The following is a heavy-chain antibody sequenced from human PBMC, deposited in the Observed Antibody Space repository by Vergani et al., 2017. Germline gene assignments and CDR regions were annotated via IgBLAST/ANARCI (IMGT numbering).Heavy chain of an antibody. CDR2: ISGSGGST. V-gene: IGHV3-23*01. J-gene: IGHJ4*02. CDR3: ALNPYYYDSSGYSDY. CDR1: GFTFSSYA. Sequence: EVQLLESGGGLVKPGGSLRLSCAASGFTFSSYAMSWVRQAPGKGLEWVSAISGSGGSTYYADSVKGRFTIPRDNSKNTLYLQMNSLRAEDTAVYYCALNPYYYDSSGYSDYWGQGTLVTVSS. D-gene: IGHD3-22*01.